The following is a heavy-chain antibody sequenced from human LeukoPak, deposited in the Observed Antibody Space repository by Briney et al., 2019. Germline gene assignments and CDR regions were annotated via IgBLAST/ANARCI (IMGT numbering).Heavy chain of an antibody. D-gene: IGHD1-1*01. CDR1: GGSISGYY. Sequence: SETLSLTCTVSGGSISGYYWSWIRQPPGKGLEWIGYIYYSGSTNYNPSLKSRVTISVDTSKNQFSLKLRSVTAADTAVYYCATDRTGTNWFDPWGQGTLVTVSS. J-gene: IGHJ5*02. CDR3: ATDRTGTNWFDP. CDR2: IYYSGST. V-gene: IGHV4-59*01.